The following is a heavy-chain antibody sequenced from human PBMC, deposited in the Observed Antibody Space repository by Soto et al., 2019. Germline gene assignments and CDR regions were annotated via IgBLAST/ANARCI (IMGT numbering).Heavy chain of an antibody. Sequence: GGSLRLSCAASGFTFSSYGMHWVRQAPGKGLEWVAVISYDGSNKYYADSVKGRFTISRDNSKNTLYLQMNSLRAEDTAVYYCAKDQRWGIAAAGNYYYYGMDVWGQGTTVTVSS. CDR3: AKDQRWGIAAAGNYYYYGMDV. CDR1: GFTFSSYG. D-gene: IGHD6-13*01. J-gene: IGHJ6*02. V-gene: IGHV3-30*18. CDR2: ISYDGSNK.